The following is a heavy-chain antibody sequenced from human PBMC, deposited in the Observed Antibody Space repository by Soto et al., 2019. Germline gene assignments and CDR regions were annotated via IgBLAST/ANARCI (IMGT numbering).Heavy chain of an antibody. CDR3: AIGSYYYDCRGYYHY. CDR2: ITYSGST. D-gene: IGHD3-22*01. V-gene: IGHV4-30-4*01. Sequence: PSGTLTLTCTVSGGSISSGDYYWSWIRQPPGKGLEWIGYITYSGSTYYNPSLNSRVTISVDTSKNQYSLKLRSVTASYTAVYYCAIGSYYYDCRGYYHYWGQATLVTLSS. CDR1: GGSISSGDYY. J-gene: IGHJ4*02.